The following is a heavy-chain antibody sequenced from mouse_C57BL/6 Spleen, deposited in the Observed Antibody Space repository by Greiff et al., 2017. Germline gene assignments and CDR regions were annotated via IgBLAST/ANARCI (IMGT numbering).Heavy chain of an antibody. CDR1: GYTFTSYW. CDR2: IHPNSGST. V-gene: IGHV1-64*01. Sequence: QVQLQQPGAELVKPGASVKLSCKASGYTFTSYWMHWVKQRPGQGLEWIGMIHPNSGSTNYNEKFKSKATLTVDKSSSTAYMQLSSLTSEDSAVYYCASGSVVNPAWFAYWGQGTLVTVSA. J-gene: IGHJ3*01. CDR3: ASGSVVNPAWFAY.